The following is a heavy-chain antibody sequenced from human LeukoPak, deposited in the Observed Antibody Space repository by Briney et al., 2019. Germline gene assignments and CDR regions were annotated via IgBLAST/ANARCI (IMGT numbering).Heavy chain of an antibody. CDR3: ARDVRSSWYGLLHYYYYYYMDV. CDR1: GYTFTSYG. V-gene: IGHV1-18*01. Sequence: GASVTVSCKASGYTFTSYGISWVRQAPGQGLEWMGWISAYNGNTNYAQKLQGRVTMTTDTSTSTAYMELRSLRSDDTAVYYCARDVRSSWYGLLHYYYYYYMDVWGKGTTVTVSS. CDR2: ISAYNGNT. D-gene: IGHD6-13*01. J-gene: IGHJ6*03.